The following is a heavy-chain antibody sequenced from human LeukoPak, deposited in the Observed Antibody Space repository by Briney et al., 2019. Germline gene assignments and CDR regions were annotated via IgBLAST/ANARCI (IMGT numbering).Heavy chain of an antibody. CDR3: ARDSGGYRLDY. CDR1: GFTFSGCG. J-gene: IGHJ4*02. V-gene: IGHV3-33*01. CDR2: IWYDGSKK. D-gene: IGHD6-19*01. Sequence: GGSLRLSCAASGFTFSGCGMHWVRQAPGKGLDWVAVIWYDGSKKYYVDSVKGRFTISRDNSKNTLYLQMNSLRAEDTAVYFCARDSGGYRLDYWGQGTLVTVSS.